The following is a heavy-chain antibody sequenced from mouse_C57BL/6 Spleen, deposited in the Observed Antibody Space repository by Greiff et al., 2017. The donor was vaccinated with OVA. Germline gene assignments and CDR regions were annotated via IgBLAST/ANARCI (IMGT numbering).Heavy chain of an antibody. CDR2: IYPGDGDT. CDR3: ARSDDYYAMDY. J-gene: IGHJ4*01. CDR1: GYAFSSYW. V-gene: IGHV1-80*01. Sequence: VMLVESGAELVKPGASVKISCKASGYAFSSYWMNWVKQRPGKGLEWIGQIYPGDGDTNYNGKFKGKATLTADKSSSTAYMQLSSLTSEDSAVYFCARSDDYYAMDYWGQGTSVTVSS.